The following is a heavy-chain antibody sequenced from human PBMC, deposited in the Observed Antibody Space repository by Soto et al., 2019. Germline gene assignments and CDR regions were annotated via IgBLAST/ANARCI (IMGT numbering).Heavy chain of an antibody. J-gene: IGHJ4*02. CDR2: ITDSGGST. D-gene: IGHD4-17*01. CDR1: GFTFNNYG. CDR3: AKAATVVTLYYFDY. V-gene: IGHV3-23*01. Sequence: PVGSLRLSCAASGFTFNNYGMSWVRQAPGKGLEWVSAITDSGGSTYYADSVKGRFTISRDNSKNTVYLQMNSLRAEDTAVYYRAKAATVVTLYYFDYWGQGTLVTVSS.